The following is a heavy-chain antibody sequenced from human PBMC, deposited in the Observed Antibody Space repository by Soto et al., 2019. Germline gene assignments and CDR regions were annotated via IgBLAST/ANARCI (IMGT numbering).Heavy chain of an antibody. CDR3: ARRSGRDGRIHGMDV. J-gene: IGHJ6*02. D-gene: IGHD2-15*01. CDR1: GGTFSSYA. CDR2: IIPIFGTA. Sequence: ASVKVSCKASGGTFSSYAISWVRQAPGQGLEWMGGIIPIFGTANYAQKFQGRVTITADESTSTAYMELSSLRSEDTAVYYCARRSGRDGRIHGMDVWGQGTTVTVSS. V-gene: IGHV1-69*13.